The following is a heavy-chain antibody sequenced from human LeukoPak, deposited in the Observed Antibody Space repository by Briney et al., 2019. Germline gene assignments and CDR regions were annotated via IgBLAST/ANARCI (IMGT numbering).Heavy chain of an antibody. V-gene: IGHV4-4*07. Sequence: PSETLSLTCTVSGGSISSYYWSWIRRPAGKGLEWIGRIYTSGSTNYNPSLKSRVTMSVDTSKNQFSLKLSSVTAADTAVYYCARQFPGIAAAAHWYFDLWGRGTLVTVSS. J-gene: IGHJ2*01. D-gene: IGHD6-13*01. CDR2: IYTSGST. CDR3: ARQFPGIAAAAHWYFDL. CDR1: GGSISSYY.